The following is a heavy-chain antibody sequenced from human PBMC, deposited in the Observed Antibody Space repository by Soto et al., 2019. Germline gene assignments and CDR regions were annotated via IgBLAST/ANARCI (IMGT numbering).Heavy chain of an antibody. CDR2: ISSSGDIP. Sequence: EVQLLESGGGLVQPGGSLRLSCAASGFTFTTYAMSWVRQPPGKGLEWISGISSSGDIPYYADSVKGRFTISRDQSKKTVYLQMNSLRAEDTALYYCAKVNSIVGDGDHDYWGQGTLVSVSS. D-gene: IGHD4-17*01. CDR3: AKVNSIVGDGDHDY. J-gene: IGHJ4*02. V-gene: IGHV3-23*01. CDR1: GFTFTTYA.